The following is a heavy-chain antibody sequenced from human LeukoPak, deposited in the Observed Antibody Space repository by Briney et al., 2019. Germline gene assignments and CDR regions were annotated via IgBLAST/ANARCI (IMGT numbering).Heavy chain of an antibody. CDR3: ARVKAAAGTYYGIDV. D-gene: IGHD6-13*01. V-gene: IGHV3-30*04. CDR2: ISYDGSNK. Sequence: GRSLRLSCAAFGFTFSSYAMHWVRQAPGKGLEWVAVISYDGSNKYYADSVKGRFTISRDNSKNTLYLQMNSLRAEDTAVYYCARVKAAAGTYYGIDVWGQGTTVTVSS. CDR1: GFTFSSYA. J-gene: IGHJ6*02.